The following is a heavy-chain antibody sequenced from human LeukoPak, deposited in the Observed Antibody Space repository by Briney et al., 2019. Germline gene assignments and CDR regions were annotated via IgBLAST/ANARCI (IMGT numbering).Heavy chain of an antibody. CDR2: INHSGST. V-gene: IGHV4-34*01. J-gene: IGHJ4*02. D-gene: IGHD3-16*01. CDR1: GGSFSGYY. CDR3: ARVRGLVDY. Sequence: SETLSLTCAVYGGSFSGYYWSWIRQPPGKGLEWIGEINHSGSTNYNPSLKSRVTISVDTSKNQFSLKLSSVTAADTAVYYCARVRGLVDYWGQGTLVTVSS.